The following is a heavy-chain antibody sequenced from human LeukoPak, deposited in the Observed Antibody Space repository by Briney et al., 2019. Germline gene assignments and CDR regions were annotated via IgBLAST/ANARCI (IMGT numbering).Heavy chain of an antibody. CDR3: ATEFYSNGYNF. Sequence: TGGSLRLSCPGSGFTFSSAWMTWVRQIPGKGLEWVGHIKSRTDGGTTDYAAPVKGRFTISIDDSKNTVYLQMNSLKTEDSAVYFCATEFYSNGYNFWGQGTLVIVSS. CDR2: IKSRTDGGTT. CDR1: GFTFSSAW. D-gene: IGHD5-24*01. V-gene: IGHV3-15*01. J-gene: IGHJ4*02.